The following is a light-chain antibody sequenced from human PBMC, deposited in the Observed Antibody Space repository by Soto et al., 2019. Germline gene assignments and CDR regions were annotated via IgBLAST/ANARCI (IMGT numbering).Light chain of an antibody. CDR1: SSDVGSYNL. V-gene: IGLV2-23*01. CDR3: CSYAGSRYYV. CDR2: EGS. Sequence: QSVLTQPASVSGSPGQSSTIACTGTSSDVGSYNLVSWYQQHPGKAPKLMIYEGSKRPSGVSNRFSGSKSGNTASLTISGLQAEDEADYYCCSYAGSRYYVFGTGTKVTVL. J-gene: IGLJ1*01.